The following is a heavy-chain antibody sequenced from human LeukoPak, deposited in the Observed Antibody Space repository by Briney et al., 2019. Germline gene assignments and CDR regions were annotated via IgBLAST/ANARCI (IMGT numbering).Heavy chain of an antibody. J-gene: IGHJ5*02. CDR1: GGSTSSYY. D-gene: IGHD2-2*01. CDR3: ARSGYCSSTSCWGWFDP. V-gene: IGHV4-4*07. Sequence: SETLSLTCTVSGGSTSSYYWSWIRQPAGKGLEWIGRIYTSGSTNYNPSLKSRVTMSVDTSKNQFSLKLSSVTAADTAVYYCARSGYCSSTSCWGWFDPWGQGTLVTVSS. CDR2: IYTSGST.